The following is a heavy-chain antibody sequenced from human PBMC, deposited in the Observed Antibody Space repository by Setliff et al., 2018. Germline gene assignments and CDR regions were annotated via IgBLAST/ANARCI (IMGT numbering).Heavy chain of an antibody. V-gene: IGHV4-4*08. J-gene: IGHJ4*02. CDR3: ARARSLDFDY. Sequence: SETLSLTCSVAGGSMGNYFWSWVRRPPGKGLEWIGFISSGGSTIYSPSLKSRVTISVDTSKNQFSLRLTSVTAADTAVYYCARARSLDFDYWGQGMLVTVSS. CDR1: GGSMGNYF. CDR2: ISSGGST.